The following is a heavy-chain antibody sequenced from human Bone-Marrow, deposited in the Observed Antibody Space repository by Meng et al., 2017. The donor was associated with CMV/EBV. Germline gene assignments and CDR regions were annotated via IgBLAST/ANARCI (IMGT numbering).Heavy chain of an antibody. CDR2: IRYDGSNK. Sequence: GGSLRLSCAASGFTFSSYGMHWVRQAPGKGLEWVAFIRYDGSNKYYADSVKGRFTISRDNSKNTLYLQMNSLRAEDTAVYYCARDRAIVVVVAATRGLDPWGQGTLVTVSS. CDR3: ARDRAIVVVVAATRGLDP. D-gene: IGHD2-15*01. V-gene: IGHV3-30*02. J-gene: IGHJ5*02. CDR1: GFTFSSYG.